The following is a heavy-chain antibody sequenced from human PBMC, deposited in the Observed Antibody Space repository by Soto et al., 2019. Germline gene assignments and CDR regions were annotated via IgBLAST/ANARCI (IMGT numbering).Heavy chain of an antibody. Sequence: GGSLRLSCAASGFTFSSYWMSWVRQAPGKGLEWVANIKQDGSEKYYVDSVKGRFTISRDNAKNSLYLQMNSLRAEDTAVYYCASLETPKGYYYYGMDVWGQGTTVTVSS. CDR3: ASLETPKGYYYYGMDV. CDR2: IKQDGSEK. D-gene: IGHD1-1*01. CDR1: GFTFSSYW. J-gene: IGHJ6*02. V-gene: IGHV3-7*01.